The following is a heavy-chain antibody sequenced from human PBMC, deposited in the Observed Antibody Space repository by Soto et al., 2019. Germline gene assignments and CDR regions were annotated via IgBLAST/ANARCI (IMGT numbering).Heavy chain of an antibody. V-gene: IGHV3-23*01. D-gene: IGHD6-19*01. CDR1: GFTFSSYA. J-gene: IGHJ4*02. CDR2: ISGSGGST. CDR3: AKAERRSGWYGRGTYYFDY. Sequence: GSLRLSCAASGFTFSSYAMSWVRQAPGKGLEWVSAISGSGGSTYYADSVKGRFTISRDNSKNTLYLQMNSLRAEDTAVYYCAKAERRSGWYGRGTYYFDYWGQGTLVTVS.